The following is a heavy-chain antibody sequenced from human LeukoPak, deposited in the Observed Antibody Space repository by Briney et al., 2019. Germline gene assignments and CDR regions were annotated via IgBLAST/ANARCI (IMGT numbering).Heavy chain of an antibody. CDR1: TYTFTRYG. V-gene: IGHV1-18*01. D-gene: IGHD2-21*01. Sequence: ASVKVSCKASTYTFTRYGISWVRQAPGQGLEWMGWISGYNGNTNYAQKFLGRVSMTADTATSTAYMELSSLRSEDTAVYYCARGPRSSYNYWGQGTLVTVSS. CDR3: ARGPRSSYNY. CDR2: ISGYNGNT. J-gene: IGHJ4*02.